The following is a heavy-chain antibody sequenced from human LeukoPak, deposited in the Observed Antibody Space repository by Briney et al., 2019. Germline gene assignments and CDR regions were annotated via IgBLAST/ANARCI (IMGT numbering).Heavy chain of an antibody. CDR1: GFTFDDYG. Sequence: GGSLRLSCAASGFTFDDYGMSWVRQAPGKGLEWVVNIKQDGSEKYYVDSVKGRFTISRDNAKNSLYLQMNSLRAEDTAVYYCARKNGLDYWGQGTLVTVSS. CDR2: IKQDGSEK. CDR3: ARKNGLDY. V-gene: IGHV3-7*01. J-gene: IGHJ4*02.